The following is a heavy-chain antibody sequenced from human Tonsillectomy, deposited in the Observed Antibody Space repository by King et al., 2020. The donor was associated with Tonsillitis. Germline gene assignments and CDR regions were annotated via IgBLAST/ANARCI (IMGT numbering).Heavy chain of an antibody. J-gene: IGHJ6*03. CDR3: ARGLPGYSSGWYDYYYYMDV. CDR2: INHSGST. V-gene: IGHV4-34*01. D-gene: IGHD6-19*01. Sequence: VQLQQWGAGLLKPSETLSLTCAVYGESFTGYYWSWIRQPPGKGLEWIGEINHSGSTNYNPSRKSRVTISVDTSKNQFSLKLSPVTAADTAVYYCARGLPGYSSGWYDYYYYMDVWGKGKTVTVSS. CDR1: GESFTGYY.